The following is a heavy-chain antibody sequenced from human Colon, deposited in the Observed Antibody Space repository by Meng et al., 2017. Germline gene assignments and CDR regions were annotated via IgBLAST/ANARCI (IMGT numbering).Heavy chain of an antibody. CDR1: GGSVTSASYY. CDR2: IHYSGSR. J-gene: IGHJ4*02. Sequence: QGPLQQPGPLLGSPSEILPLTFNVSGGSVTSASYYWSWIRQPPGKGLEWIGLIHYSGSRNYNPSLKSRVTMSVDTSKNQVSLRLTSVTAADTAVYYCARFYGSGTFEVHDYWGQGTLVTVSS. D-gene: IGHD3-10*01. V-gene: IGHV4-61*01. CDR3: ARFYGSGTFEVHDY.